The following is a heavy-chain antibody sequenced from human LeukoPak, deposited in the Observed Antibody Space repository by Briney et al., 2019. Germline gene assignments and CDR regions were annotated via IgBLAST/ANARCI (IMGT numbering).Heavy chain of an antibody. V-gene: IGHV3-33*06. CDR1: GFTFSSYG. CDR2: IWYDGSNK. J-gene: IGHJ6*03. CDR3: AKENRFSSCLYYHYYMDV. D-gene: IGHD6-13*01. Sequence: GGSLRLSCAASGFTFSSYGMHWVRQAPGKGLEWVAVIWYDGSNKYYADSVKGRFTISRDNSKNTLYLQMNSVRGEDTAVYSCAKENRFSSCLYYHYYMDVWGKGTTVTVSS.